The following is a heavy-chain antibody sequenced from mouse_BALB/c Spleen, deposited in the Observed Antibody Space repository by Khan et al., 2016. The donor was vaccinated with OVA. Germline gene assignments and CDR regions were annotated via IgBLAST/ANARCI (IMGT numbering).Heavy chain of an antibody. CDR1: GYIFTNYG. J-gene: IGHJ4*01. D-gene: IGHD1-1*01. V-gene: IGHV9-3-1*01. CDR2: INTYTGEP. CDR3: ARTRYGSGYDCAMDY. Sequence: QIQLVQSGPELKQPGETVKISCKASGYIFTNYGMTWVKQAPGKGLKWMGWINTYTGEPTYADDFKGRFAFSLETSANTDYLQINNRKTEATATYYCARTRYGSGYDCAMDYGGQGTSVTVSS.